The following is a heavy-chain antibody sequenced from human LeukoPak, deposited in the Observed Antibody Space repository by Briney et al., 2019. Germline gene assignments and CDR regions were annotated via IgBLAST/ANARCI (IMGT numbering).Heavy chain of an antibody. CDR3: ARDGFHSASYPDAFDI. V-gene: IGHV3-7*01. CDR1: GFTFSSYW. J-gene: IGHJ3*02. CDR2: IKQDGSEK. Sequence: PGGSLRLSCAASGFTFSSYWMGWVRQAPGKGLEWVANIKQDGSEKYYVDSVKGRFTISRDNTKNSLYLQMNSLRAEDTAVYYCARDGFHSASYPDAFDIWGQGTMVTVSS. D-gene: IGHD1-26*01.